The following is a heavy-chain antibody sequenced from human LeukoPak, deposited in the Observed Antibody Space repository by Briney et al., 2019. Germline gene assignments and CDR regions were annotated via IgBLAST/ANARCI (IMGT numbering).Heavy chain of an antibody. J-gene: IGHJ4*02. CDR1: GFTFSRYS. Sequence: GGSLRLSCAASGFTFSRYSMNWVRQAPGKGLEWVSSVSSSSGLIYYGDSVKGRFTVSRGNAKRSLYLQMNSLRADDTSVYYCAREFDGSASGAGYWGQGTLVTVSS. CDR3: AREFDGSASGAGY. CDR2: VSSSSGLI. V-gene: IGHV3-21*01. D-gene: IGHD1-26*01.